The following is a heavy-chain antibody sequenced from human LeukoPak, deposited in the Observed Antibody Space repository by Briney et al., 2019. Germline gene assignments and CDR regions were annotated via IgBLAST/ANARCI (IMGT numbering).Heavy chain of an antibody. CDR3: ARDPYCSSTSCYVAFDI. J-gene: IGHJ3*02. V-gene: IGHV3-30-3*01. Sequence: PGGSLRLSCAASGFTFSSYAMHWVRQAPGKGLEWVAVISYDGSNKYYADSVKGRFTISRDNSKNTLYLQMNSLRAEDTAVYYCARDPYCSSTSCYVAFDIWGQGTMVTVSS. CDR2: ISYDGSNK. D-gene: IGHD2-2*01. CDR1: GFTFSSYA.